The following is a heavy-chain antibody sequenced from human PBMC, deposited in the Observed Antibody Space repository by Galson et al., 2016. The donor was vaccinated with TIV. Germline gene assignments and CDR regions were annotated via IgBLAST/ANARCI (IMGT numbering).Heavy chain of an antibody. CDR2: IDWDDDK. J-gene: IGHJ4*02. CDR1: GFSLNTDGMC. Sequence: PALVKPTQTLTLTCTFSGFSLNTDGMCVNWIRQPPGKALEWLARIDWDDDKNYSPFLKTRLTISKDTSKNQVVLTMSSMDPVDTATYYCARSLFSDYSGYWVDHWGQGTLVTVSS. CDR3: ARSLFSDYSGYWVDH. V-gene: IGHV2-70*11. D-gene: IGHD3-22*01.